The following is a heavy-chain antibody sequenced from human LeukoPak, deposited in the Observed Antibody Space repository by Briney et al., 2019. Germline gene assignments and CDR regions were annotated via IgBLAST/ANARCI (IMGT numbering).Heavy chain of an antibody. V-gene: IGHV1-24*01. CDR2: FDPEDGET. Sequence: ASVKVSCKVSGYTLTELSMHWVRQAPGIGLEWMGGFDPEDGETPIFAQKFQGRVTMTEDTSTDTAYMELSSLRSEDTAVYYCATGTIYCSSCSDDYWGQGTLVTVSS. CDR3: ATGTIYCSSCSDDY. CDR1: GYTLTELS. D-gene: IGHD2-2*01. J-gene: IGHJ4*02.